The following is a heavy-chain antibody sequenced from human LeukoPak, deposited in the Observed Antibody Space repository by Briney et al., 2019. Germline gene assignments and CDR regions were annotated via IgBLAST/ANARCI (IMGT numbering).Heavy chain of an antibody. CDR2: INHSGST. CDR1: GGSFSGYY. CDR3: ARRGGTIFGVVIPQRWDYFDY. V-gene: IGHV4-34*01. J-gene: IGHJ4*02. Sequence: SETLSLTCAVHGGSFSGYYWSWIRQPPGKGLEWIGEINHSGSTNYNPSLKSRVTISVDTSKNQFSLKLSSVTAADTAVYYCARRGGTIFGVVIPQRWDYFDYWGQGTLVTVSS. D-gene: IGHD3-3*01.